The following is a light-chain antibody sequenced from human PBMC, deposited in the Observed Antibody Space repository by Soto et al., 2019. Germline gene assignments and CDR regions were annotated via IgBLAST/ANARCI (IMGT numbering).Light chain of an antibody. CDR3: QASSSHPWK. V-gene: IGKV1-8*01. Sequence: AIRMTHSPSSLSASTGDRVTITCRASHGISSYLAWDQQKPGKAPKLLIYAASTLQSGVPSRFRGTGSATDLTLTLSCLQSEHFVTHSSQASSSHPWKFAQGTKVDIK. CDR1: HGISSY. J-gene: IGKJ1*01. CDR2: AAS.